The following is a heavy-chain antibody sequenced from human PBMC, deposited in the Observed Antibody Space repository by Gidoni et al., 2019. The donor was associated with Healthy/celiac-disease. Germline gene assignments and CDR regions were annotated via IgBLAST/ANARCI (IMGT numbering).Heavy chain of an antibody. CDR1: GFIFREYW. V-gene: IGHV3-74*01. D-gene: IGHD2-21*01. CDR3: ERYSSVDGGNL. CDR2: INSDGTIA. Sequence: EVQVVESGGGLVQPGGSLRLSCAASGFIFREYWMHWVRQAPGKGLVWVSAINSDGTIATYADSVKGRFTISRDNAKNTLYLQMSGLRVEDTAVYYCERYSSVDGGNLWGQGTLVTVSS. J-gene: IGHJ4*02.